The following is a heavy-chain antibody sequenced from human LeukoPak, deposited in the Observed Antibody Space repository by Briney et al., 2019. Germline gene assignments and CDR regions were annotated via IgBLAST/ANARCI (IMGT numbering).Heavy chain of an antibody. CDR3: ARAGYCTNGVCYKRGGDY. V-gene: IGHV3-21*01. D-gene: IGHD2-8*01. J-gene: IGHJ4*02. CDR2: ISSSSSYI. CDR1: GFTFSSYS. Sequence: PGGSLRLSCAASGFTFSSYSMNWVRQAPGKGLEWVSSISSSSSYIYYADSVKGRFTISRDNAKNSLYLQMNSLRAEDTAVYYCARAGYCTNGVCYKRGGDYWGQGTLVTVSS.